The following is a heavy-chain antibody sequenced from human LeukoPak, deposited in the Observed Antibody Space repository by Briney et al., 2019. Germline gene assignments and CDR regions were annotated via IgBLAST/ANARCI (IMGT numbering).Heavy chain of an antibody. CDR1: GFTFNNYA. CDR2: ISGSGGST. D-gene: IGHD3-3*01. Sequence: TGGSLRLSCAASGFTFNNYAMSWVRQAPGKGLEWVSAISGSGGSTYYADSVKGRFTISRDNSKNTLYLQMNSLRAEDTAVYYCTKYLKAGFLEWLLPFDYWGQGTLVTVSS. CDR3: TKYLKAGFLEWLLPFDY. J-gene: IGHJ4*02. V-gene: IGHV3-23*01.